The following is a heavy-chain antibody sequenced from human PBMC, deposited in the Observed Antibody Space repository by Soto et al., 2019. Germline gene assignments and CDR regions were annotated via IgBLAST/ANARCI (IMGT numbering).Heavy chain of an antibody. CDR3: ARDNSSGHGSLFDY. J-gene: IGHJ4*02. D-gene: IGHD3-22*01. CDR1: GGSISSGGYC. Sequence: SETLSLTCTVSGGSISSGGYCWSWIRQHPGKGLEWIGYIYYSGSTYYNPSLKSRVTISVDTSKNQFSLKLSSVTAADTAVYYCARDNSSGHGSLFDYWGQGTLVTVSS. CDR2: IYYSGST. V-gene: IGHV4-31*03.